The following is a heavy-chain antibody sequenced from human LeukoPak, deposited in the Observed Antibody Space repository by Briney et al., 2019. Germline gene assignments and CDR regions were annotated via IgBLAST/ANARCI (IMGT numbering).Heavy chain of an antibody. CDR3: AKDHGGIAI. D-gene: IGHD6-13*01. J-gene: IGHJ3*02. CDR1: GFTFSSYG. Sequence: GGSLRLSCAASGFTFSSYGVHWVRQAPGKGLEWVAVISYDGSNKYYADSVKGRFTISRDNSKNTLYLQMNSLRAEDTAVYYCAKDHGGIAIWGQGTMVTVSS. V-gene: IGHV3-30*18. CDR2: ISYDGSNK.